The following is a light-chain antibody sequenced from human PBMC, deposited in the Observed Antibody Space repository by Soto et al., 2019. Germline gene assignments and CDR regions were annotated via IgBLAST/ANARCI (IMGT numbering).Light chain of an antibody. J-gene: IGLJ1*01. CDR2: EVS. Sequence: QSALTQPASVSGSPGQSITISCTGTSSDVGGYDYVSWYQQHPGKAPKLMIYEVSNRPSGVSDRFSGSKSGNTASLTISGLHPEDEADYYCSSFADGKTDVFGTGTKLTVL. CDR1: SSDVGGYDY. V-gene: IGLV2-14*01. CDR3: SSFADGKTDV.